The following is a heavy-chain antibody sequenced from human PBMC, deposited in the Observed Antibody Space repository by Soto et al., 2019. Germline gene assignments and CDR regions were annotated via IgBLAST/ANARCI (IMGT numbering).Heavy chain of an antibody. CDR2: IGTSGDT. J-gene: IGHJ5*02. CDR1: GFTFSRYD. Sequence: EVQVVESGGGLVQPGGSLRLSCAASGFTFSRYDMHWVRQATGRGLEWVSGIGTSGDTYYAGSVKGRFTISRENAKNSVDLQMNSRRAGDTSVYYRARGALGFDPWGQGTLVAVSS. V-gene: IGHV3-13*04. D-gene: IGHD6-6*01. CDR3: ARGALGFDP.